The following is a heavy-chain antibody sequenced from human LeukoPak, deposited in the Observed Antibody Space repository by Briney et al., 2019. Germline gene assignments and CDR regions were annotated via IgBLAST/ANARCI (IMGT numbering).Heavy chain of an antibody. J-gene: IGHJ5*02. CDR3: AREAITIFGVVRTQTTYGPHRFDP. V-gene: IGHV1-58*02. Sequence: ASVKVSCKASGFTFTSSAMQWVRQARGQRLEWIGWIVVGSGNTNYAQKFRGRVTMTRDMSTSTVYMELSSLRSEDTAVYYCAREAITIFGVVRTQTTYGPHRFDPWGQGTLVTVSS. CDR2: IVVGSGNT. D-gene: IGHD3-3*01. CDR1: GFTFTSSA.